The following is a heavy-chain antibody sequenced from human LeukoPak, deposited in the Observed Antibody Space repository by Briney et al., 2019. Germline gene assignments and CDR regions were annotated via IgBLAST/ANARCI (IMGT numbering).Heavy chain of an antibody. D-gene: IGHD3-16*01. V-gene: IGHV4-30-4*01. Sequence: PSETLSLTCTVSGGSISSGDYYWSWIRQPPGKGLEWIGYIYYSGSNYYNPSLKRRVTISVDTSKNQFSLRLSSVTAADTAVYYCARRGRLGAYYFDYWGQGTLVTVSS. CDR2: IYYSGSN. CDR3: ARRGRLGAYYFDY. CDR1: GGSISSGDYY. J-gene: IGHJ4*02.